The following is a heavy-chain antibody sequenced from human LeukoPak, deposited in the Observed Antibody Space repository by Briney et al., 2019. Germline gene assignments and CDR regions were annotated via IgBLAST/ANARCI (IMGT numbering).Heavy chain of an antibody. Sequence: GGSLSLSCAASGFTLSKHPMYWVRQAPGKGLEWVSSLSDTGDSRHYADSVKGRFTISRDSARSALYLQMNSLRAEDTAVYYCARDHGGCFGELFRWGQGTLVTVSS. D-gene: IGHD3-10*01. CDR3: ARDHGGCFGELFR. CDR1: GFTLSKHP. CDR2: LSDTGDSR. V-gene: IGHV3-23*01. J-gene: IGHJ4*02.